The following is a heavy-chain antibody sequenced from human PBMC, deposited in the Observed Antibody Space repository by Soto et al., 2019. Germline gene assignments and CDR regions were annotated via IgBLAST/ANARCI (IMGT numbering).Heavy chain of an antibody. Sequence: GGSLRLSCAASGFTLSSYGITWVRQAPGKGLEWVANINQDGSEKYYVDSVKGRLTISRDTAQNSLYLQMNSLRVEDTAVYYCARDIHDYSSGYYMDYFDYGGQGILV. CDR2: INQDGSEK. CDR3: ARDIHDYSSGYYMDYFDY. J-gene: IGHJ4*02. V-gene: IGHV3-7*01. CDR1: GFTLSSYG. D-gene: IGHD3-22*01.